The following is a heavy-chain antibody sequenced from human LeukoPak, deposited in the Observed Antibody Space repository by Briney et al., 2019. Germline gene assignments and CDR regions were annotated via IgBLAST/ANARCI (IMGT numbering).Heavy chain of an antibody. D-gene: IGHD3-22*01. CDR1: GYTFTGYY. V-gene: IGHV1-2*02. CDR2: INPNSGDT. Sequence: GASVKVSCKASGYTFTGYYMHWVRQAPGQGLEWMGWINPNSGDTNYAQKFQGRVTMTRDTSISTAYMELNRLRSDDTAVYYCAREPLNYYDSSGYYNVGYWGQGTLVTVSS. CDR3: AREPLNYYDSSGYYNVGY. J-gene: IGHJ4*02.